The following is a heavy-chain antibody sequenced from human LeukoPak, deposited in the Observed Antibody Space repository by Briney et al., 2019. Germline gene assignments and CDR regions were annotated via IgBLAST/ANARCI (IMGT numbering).Heavy chain of an antibody. CDR3: ATTLYSRSCFDY. Sequence: SETLSLTCTVSGGSISSGSYYWGWIRQPPGKGLEWIGSVYYSGTTYYNPSLKSRVTMSVDTSKNQFSLQLSSVTAADTAIYYCATTLYSRSCFDYWGQGTLATVSS. V-gene: IGHV4-39*01. D-gene: IGHD6-6*01. J-gene: IGHJ4*02. CDR2: VYYSGTT. CDR1: GGSISSGSYY.